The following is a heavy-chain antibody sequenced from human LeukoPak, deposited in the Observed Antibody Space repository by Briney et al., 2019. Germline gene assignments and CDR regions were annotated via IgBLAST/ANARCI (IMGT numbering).Heavy chain of an antibody. CDR1: GFTFSSYA. CDR3: AKDSGYSYGEGYYFDY. D-gene: IGHD5-18*01. V-gene: IGHV3-23*01. Sequence: GGSLRLSCAVSGFTFSSYAMSWVRQAPGKGLEWVSAISGSGGSTYYADSVKGRFTISRDNSKNTLYLQMNSLRAEDTAVYYCAKDSGYSYGEGYYFDYWGQGTLVTVSS. CDR2: ISGSGGST. J-gene: IGHJ4*02.